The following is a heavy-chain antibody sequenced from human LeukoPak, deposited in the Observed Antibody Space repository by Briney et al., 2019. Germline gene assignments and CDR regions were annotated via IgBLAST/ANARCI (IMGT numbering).Heavy chain of an antibody. CDR2: INRSGST. Sequence: SETLSLTCAVYGGSFSGYYWSWIRQPPGKGLEWIGEINRSGSTNYNPSLKSRVTISVDTSKNQFSLKLSSVTAADTAVYYCARRIAAAGTGSRGAFDYWGQGTLVTVSS. J-gene: IGHJ4*02. CDR1: GGSFSGYY. D-gene: IGHD6-13*01. V-gene: IGHV4-34*01. CDR3: ARRIAAAGTGSRGAFDY.